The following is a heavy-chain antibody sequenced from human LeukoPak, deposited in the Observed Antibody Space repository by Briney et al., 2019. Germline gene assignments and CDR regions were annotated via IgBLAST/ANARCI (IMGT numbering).Heavy chain of an antibody. Sequence: GESLKISCKGSGYSFTSYWIGRVRQMPGKGLEWMGIIYPGDSDTRYSPSFQGQVTISADKSISAAYLQWSSLKASDTAMYYCARRGGGAGYSSGWYDYWGQGTLVTVSS. V-gene: IGHV5-51*01. CDR1: GYSFTSYW. J-gene: IGHJ4*02. D-gene: IGHD6-19*01. CDR3: ARRGGGAGYSSGWYDY. CDR2: IYPGDSDT.